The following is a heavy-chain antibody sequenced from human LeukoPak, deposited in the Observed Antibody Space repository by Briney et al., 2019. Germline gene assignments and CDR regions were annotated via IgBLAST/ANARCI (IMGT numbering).Heavy chain of an antibody. V-gene: IGHV3-7*01. CDR2: INPDGRDT. Sequence: GGSLRLSCVVSGFTFNRCWMNWVRQAPGKGLEWVAHINPDGRDTYYVDSVKGRFTISRDNAQNSMYLQMNSLRVEDTAVYYCTSWGDTTAEYFQRWGQGTLVSVSS. CDR1: GFTFNRCW. CDR3: TSWGDTTAEYFQR. J-gene: IGHJ1*01. D-gene: IGHD2-21*02.